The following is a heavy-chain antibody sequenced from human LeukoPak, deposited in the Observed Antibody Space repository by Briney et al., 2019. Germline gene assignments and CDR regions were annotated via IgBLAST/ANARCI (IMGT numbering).Heavy chain of an antibody. J-gene: IGHJ3*02. CDR3: ARDRGAGCSGCIKLRDDLDAFDI. CDR2: IIPIFGTA. D-gene: IGHD2-15*01. V-gene: IGHV1-69*13. Sequence: SVTVSCKASGYTFTSYGISWVRQAPGQGLEWMGGIIPIFGTANYAQKFQGRVTITADESTSTAYMELSSLRSEDTAVYYCARDRGAGCSGCIKLRDDLDAFDIWGQGTMVTISS. CDR1: GYTFTSYG.